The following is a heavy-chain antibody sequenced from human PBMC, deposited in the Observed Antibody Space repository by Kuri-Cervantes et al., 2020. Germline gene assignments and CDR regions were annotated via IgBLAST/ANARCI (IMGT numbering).Heavy chain of an antibody. Sequence: GSLRLSCTVSGYSISSGYYWGWLRQPPGKGLEWIGSIYHSGSTYYNPSLKSRLTISVDTSNFSLKLTSMTAADTAVYYCARVDDWNGPDYWGQGTLVTVSS. J-gene: IGHJ4*02. CDR2: IYHSGST. CDR1: GYSISSGYY. D-gene: IGHD1-1*01. CDR3: ARVDDWNGPDY. V-gene: IGHV4-38-2*02.